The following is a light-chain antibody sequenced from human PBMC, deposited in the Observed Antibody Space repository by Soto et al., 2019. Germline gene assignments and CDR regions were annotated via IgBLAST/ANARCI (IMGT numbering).Light chain of an antibody. V-gene: IGKV1-5*01. J-gene: IGKJ2*01. CDR1: QGISAW. Sequence: DIQMTQSPSTLSASVGDRVTITCRASQGISAWLAWYQQKPGKAPMLLIFDASTRQTGVPSRFSGSGSGTDFTLTISSLQPDDFAAYYCQQYSSFSNTFGQGTKLEIK. CDR2: DAS. CDR3: QQYSSFSNT.